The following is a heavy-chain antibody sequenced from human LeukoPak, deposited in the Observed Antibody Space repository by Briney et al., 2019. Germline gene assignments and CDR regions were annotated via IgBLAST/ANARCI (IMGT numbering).Heavy chain of an antibody. V-gene: IGHV4-61*02. Sequence: PSETLSLTCTVSGGSICSGSYYWSWIRQPAGKGLEWIGRIYTSGSTNYNPSLKSRVTISVDTSKNQFSLKLSSVTAADTAVYYCAREAYCSSTSCYLFDYWGQGTLVTVSS. CDR1: GGSICSGSYY. CDR3: AREAYCSSTSCYLFDY. J-gene: IGHJ4*02. D-gene: IGHD2-2*01. CDR2: IYTSGST.